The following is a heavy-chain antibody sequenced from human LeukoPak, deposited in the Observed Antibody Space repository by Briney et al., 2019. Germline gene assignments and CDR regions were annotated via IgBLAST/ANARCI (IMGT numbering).Heavy chain of an antibody. V-gene: IGHV4-61*02. J-gene: IGHJ4*02. CDR3: ARSYSRTLFDY. CDR1: GGSISSGSYY. CDR2: IYTSGST. D-gene: IGHD6-13*01. Sequence: SQTLSLTCTVSGGSISSGSYYWSWIRQPAGKGLEWIGRIYTSGSTNYNPSLKSRVTISVDTSKNQFSLKLSSVTAADTAVYYCARSYSRTLFDYWGQGTPVTVSS.